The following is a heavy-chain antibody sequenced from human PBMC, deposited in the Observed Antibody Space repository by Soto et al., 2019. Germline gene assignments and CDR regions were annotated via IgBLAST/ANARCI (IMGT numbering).Heavy chain of an antibody. CDR2: IIPTIGTT. CDR1: GDTFTIFA. D-gene: IGHD5-12*01. CDR3: ARDLGSGYDPGDY. Sequence: QVQLVQSGAEVKQPGSSVKVSCKASGDTFTIFAISWVRQAPGQGLEWMGGIIPTIGTTNYAQRFQGRIMITGDESTGTAYMELSSLKSEDTAVYYCARDLGSGYDPGDYWGQGTLVTVSS. J-gene: IGHJ4*02. V-gene: IGHV1-69*12.